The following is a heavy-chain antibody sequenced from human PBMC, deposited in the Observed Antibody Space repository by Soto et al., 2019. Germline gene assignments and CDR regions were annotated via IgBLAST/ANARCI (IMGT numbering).Heavy chain of an antibody. V-gene: IGHV4-59*01. J-gene: IGHJ3*01. CDR2: IYYSGSS. D-gene: IGHD1-26*01. CDR3: ARSVKNFGAYVFDV. Sequence: SETLSLTCTVSGGSIRSYYWTWIRQPPGRGLEWIGYIYYSGSSNYHPSLKSRVTMSVDTSKNQFSLKLNSVTAADTAVYYCARSVKNFGAYVFDVWGQGTMVTVSS. CDR1: GGSIRSYY.